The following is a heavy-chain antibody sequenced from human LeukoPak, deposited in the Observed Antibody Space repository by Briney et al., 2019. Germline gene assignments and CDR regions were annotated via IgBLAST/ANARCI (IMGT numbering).Heavy chain of an antibody. CDR3: AKAILVYYYDSSGYFSPADY. V-gene: IGHV3-30*18. Sequence: GGSLRLSCAASGFTFSSYGMPWVRQAPGKGLEWVAVISYDGSNKYYADSVKGRFTISRDNSKNTLYLQMNSLRAEDTAVYYCAKAILVYYYDSSGYFSPADYWGQGTLVTVSS. D-gene: IGHD3-22*01. J-gene: IGHJ4*02. CDR1: GFTFSSYG. CDR2: ISYDGSNK.